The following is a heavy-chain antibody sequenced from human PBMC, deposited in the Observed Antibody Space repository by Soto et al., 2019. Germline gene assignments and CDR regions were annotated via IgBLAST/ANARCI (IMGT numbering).Heavy chain of an antibody. J-gene: IGHJ4*02. CDR2: VSSDGSST. D-gene: IGHD4-4*01. CDR1: GFTFSSYW. CDR3: ARGLPNYSSFDA. V-gene: IGHV3-74*01. Sequence: PGGSLRLSCAASGFTFSSYWMHWIRQAPGKGLVWVSRVSSDGSSTVYANSVKGRLTISRDNAKNTLYLQMNSLSDEDTAVYYCARGLPNYSSFDAWGQGTLVTGSS.